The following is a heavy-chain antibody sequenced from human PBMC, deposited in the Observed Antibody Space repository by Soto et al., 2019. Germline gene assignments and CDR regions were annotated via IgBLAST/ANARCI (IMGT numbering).Heavy chain of an antibody. Sequence: EVQLVETGGGLVKPGGSLRVSCAASGLIFNSYSMAWVRQAPGKGLEWVSSITSDTTYIFYADSVKGRFTLSRDTAKKSPYLQLSSLRSEDTAVYYCVRSRSRFDYWGHGVLVTVSS. J-gene: IGHJ4*01. V-gene: IGHV3-21*01. D-gene: IGHD2-15*01. CDR1: GLIFNSYS. CDR2: ITSDTTYI. CDR3: VRSRSRFDY.